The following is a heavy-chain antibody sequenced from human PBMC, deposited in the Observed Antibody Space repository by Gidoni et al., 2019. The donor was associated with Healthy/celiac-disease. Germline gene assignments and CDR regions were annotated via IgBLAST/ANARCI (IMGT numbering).Heavy chain of an antibody. CDR3: ARDLIRYNWNDYYYYYGMDV. CDR2: IWYDGSNK. D-gene: IGHD1-1*01. Sequence: QVQLVESGGGVVQPGRSRRLSCAASGFTFRSYGMHWVRPAPGKGLGWVAVIWYDGSNKYDADSVKGRFTISRDNSKNTLYLQMNSLRAEDTAVYYCARDLIRYNWNDYYYYYGMDVWGQGTTVTVSS. J-gene: IGHJ6*02. CDR1: GFTFRSYG. V-gene: IGHV3-33*01.